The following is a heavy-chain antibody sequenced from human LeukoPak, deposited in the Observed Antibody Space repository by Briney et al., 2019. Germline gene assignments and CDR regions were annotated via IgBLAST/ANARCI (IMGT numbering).Heavy chain of an antibody. CDR3: ARGQYNSGHYSDY. Sequence: GGSLRLSCAASGFTFSDHFLDWVRQAPGKGLEWVGRTGNKANIYTTEYAASVKGRFTIPRDDSKNSLYLQMNSLKPEDTAMYYCARGQYNSGHYSDYWGQGTLVTVSS. CDR2: TGNKANIYTT. D-gene: IGHD3-22*01. V-gene: IGHV3-72*01. CDR1: GFTFSDHF. J-gene: IGHJ4*02.